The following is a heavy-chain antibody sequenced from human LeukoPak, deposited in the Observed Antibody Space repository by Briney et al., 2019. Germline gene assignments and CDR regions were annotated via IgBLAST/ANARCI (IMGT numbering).Heavy chain of an antibody. D-gene: IGHD3-22*01. CDR1: GGTFSSYA. V-gene: IGHV1-46*01. CDR3: ARDLASSGYYWD. CDR2: INPSGGST. Sequence: GASVKVSCKASGGTFSSYAISWVRQAPRQGLEWMGIINPSGGSTSYAQKFQGRVTMTRDTSTSTVYMELSSLRSEDTAVYYCARDLASSGYYWDWGQGTLVTVSS. J-gene: IGHJ4*02.